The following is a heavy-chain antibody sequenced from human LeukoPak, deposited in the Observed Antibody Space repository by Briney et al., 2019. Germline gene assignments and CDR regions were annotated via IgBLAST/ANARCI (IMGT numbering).Heavy chain of an antibody. CDR1: GFTFTNYA. CDR2: VTGPGDNT. CDR3: AKGADIDL. D-gene: IGHD3-16*01. Sequence: GGSLRLSCAASGFTFTNYAMNWVRQAPGKGLEWVSAVTGPGDNTYYADSVKGRFFMSREDSKTTVYLQMNSLRAEDTAIYYCAKGADIDLWGQGTLVTVSS. V-gene: IGHV3-23*01. J-gene: IGHJ5*02.